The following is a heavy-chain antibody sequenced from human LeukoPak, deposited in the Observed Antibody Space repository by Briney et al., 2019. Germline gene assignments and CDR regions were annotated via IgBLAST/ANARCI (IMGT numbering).Heavy chain of an antibody. D-gene: IGHD6-13*01. V-gene: IGHV4-34*01. J-gene: IGHJ4*02. CDR2: INHSGST. Sequence: SETLSLTCAVYGGSFSGYYWNWIRQPPGKGLEWIGQINHSGSTNYNPSLKSRVTISVDTSKNQFSLKLNSVTAADTAVHYCARVGSSSFDYWGQGTRVTVSS. CDR1: GGSFSGYY. CDR3: ARVGSSSFDY.